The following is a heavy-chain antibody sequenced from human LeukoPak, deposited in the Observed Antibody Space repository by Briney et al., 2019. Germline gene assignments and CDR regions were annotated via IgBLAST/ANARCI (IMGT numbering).Heavy chain of an antibody. J-gene: IGHJ4*02. Sequence: SVKVSCKASGGTFSSYAISWVRQAPGQGLEWMGRIIPILGIANYAQKFQGRVTITADKSTSTAYMELSSLRSEDTAVYYCARDGELELRGGYYFDYWGQGTLVTVSS. CDR1: GGTFSSYA. D-gene: IGHD1-7*01. CDR2: IIPILGIA. CDR3: ARDGELELRGGYYFDY. V-gene: IGHV1-69*04.